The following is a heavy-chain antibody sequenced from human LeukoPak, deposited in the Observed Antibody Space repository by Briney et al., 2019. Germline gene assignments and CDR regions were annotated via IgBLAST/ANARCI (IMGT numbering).Heavy chain of an antibody. D-gene: IGHD6-13*01. Sequence: ASVKVSCKASGGTFSSYAISWVRQAPGQGLEWMGGIILIFGTATYAQKFQGRVTITTDESTSTAYMELSSLRSEDTAVYYCASSAAGHYYFDYWGQGTLVTVSS. CDR3: ASSAAGHYYFDY. V-gene: IGHV1-69*05. CDR1: GGTFSSYA. J-gene: IGHJ4*02. CDR2: IILIFGTA.